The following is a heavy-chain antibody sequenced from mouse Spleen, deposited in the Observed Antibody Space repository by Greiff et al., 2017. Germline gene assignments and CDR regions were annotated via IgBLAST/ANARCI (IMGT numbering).Heavy chain of an antibody. CDR2: IYPGSGST. Sequence: QVQLQQSGAELVKPGASVKMSCKASGYTFTSYWITWVKQRPGQGLEWIGDIYPGSGSTNYNEKFKSKATLTVDTSSSTAYMQLSSLTSEDSAVYYCAVRGAYDYDGFAYWGQGTLVTVSA. CDR1: GYTFTSYW. D-gene: IGHD2-4*01. V-gene: IGHV1-55*01. CDR3: AVRGAYDYDGFAY. J-gene: IGHJ3*01.